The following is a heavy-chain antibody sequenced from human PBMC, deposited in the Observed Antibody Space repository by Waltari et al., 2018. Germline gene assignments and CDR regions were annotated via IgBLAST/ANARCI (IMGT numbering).Heavy chain of an antibody. Sequence: QVQLQESGPGLMKPSETLSLTCTVSGGPISPYFWSWIPKPPGKRLELIGYIYYSGSTYYNPALNSRATISVDTSRTQLFLRLTSVTAADTALYYCARGGGVGDAFEIWGQGTMVTVSS. CDR2: IYYSGST. V-gene: IGHV4-59*01. CDR1: GGPISPYF. J-gene: IGHJ3*02. D-gene: IGHD2-8*02. CDR3: ARGGGVGDAFEI.